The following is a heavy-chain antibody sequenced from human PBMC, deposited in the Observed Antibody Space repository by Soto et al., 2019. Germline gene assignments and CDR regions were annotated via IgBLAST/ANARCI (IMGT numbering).Heavy chain of an antibody. Sequence: ASVKVSCKASGYTFTGHYMHWVRQAPGQGLEWMGWINPNSGGTNYAQKFQGRVTMTRDTSISTAYMELSRLRSDDTAVYYCARDYITGTTHLYYYYYGMDVWGQGTTVTVSS. D-gene: IGHD1-7*01. V-gene: IGHV1-2*02. CDR2: INPNSGGT. CDR1: GYTFTGHY. CDR3: ARDYITGTTHLYYYYYGMDV. J-gene: IGHJ6*02.